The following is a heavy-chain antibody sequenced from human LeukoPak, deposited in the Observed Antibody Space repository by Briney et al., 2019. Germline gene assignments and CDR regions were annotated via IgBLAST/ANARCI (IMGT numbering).Heavy chain of an antibody. CDR1: GFTFSRYA. D-gene: IGHD2-2*01. Sequence: PGGSLRLSCPVSGFTFSRYAMHWVRQAPGKGLEWVAVISYHGSNKYYAASVKGRFTISRDNSKNTLYLQMNSLRAEDTAVYYCARDGEYCSSTSCSNYYYYYYMDVWGKGTTVTVSS. CDR2: ISYHGSNK. V-gene: IGHV3-30-3*01. CDR3: ARDGEYCSSTSCSNYYYYYYMDV. J-gene: IGHJ6*03.